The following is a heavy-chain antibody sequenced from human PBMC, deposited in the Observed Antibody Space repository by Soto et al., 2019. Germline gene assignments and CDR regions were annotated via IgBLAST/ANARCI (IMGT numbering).Heavy chain of an antibody. J-gene: IGHJ4*02. CDR3: ARESVGSGGGYFDY. V-gene: IGHV1-69*06. D-gene: IGHD2-15*01. Sequence: GASVKVSCKASGGTFSSYAISWVRQAPGQGLEWMGGIIPIFGTANYAQKFQGRVTITADKSTSTAYMELSSLRSEDTAVYYCARESVGSGGGYFDYWGQGTLVTVSS. CDR1: GGTFSSYA. CDR2: IIPIFGTA.